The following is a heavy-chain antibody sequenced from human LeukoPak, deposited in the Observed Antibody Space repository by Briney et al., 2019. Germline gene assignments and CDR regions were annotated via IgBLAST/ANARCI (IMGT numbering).Heavy chain of an antibody. V-gene: IGHV3-48*01. CDR3: ARGGYCSGGRCYGGDY. CDR1: GFTFSSYA. Sequence: GGTLRLSCAASGFTFSSYAMNWVRQAPGKGLEWVSHIGFDTTTIYYAVSLKGRFTISRDNAKNSLYLQMNSLRAEDTAVYYCARGGYCSGGRCYGGDYWGQGTLVTVSS. CDR2: IGFDTTTI. D-gene: IGHD2-15*01. J-gene: IGHJ4*02.